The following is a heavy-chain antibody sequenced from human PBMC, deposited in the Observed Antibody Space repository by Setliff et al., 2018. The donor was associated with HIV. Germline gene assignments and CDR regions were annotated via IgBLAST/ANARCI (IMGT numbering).Heavy chain of an antibody. Sequence: SETLSLTCTVSGGSVTSYYWSWIRQSPEKGLEWIGYIYHTGITKYNPSLTSRLSTSIDTSKNQFSLSLTSVTAADTAVYYCARHWRGSGWSNWFDPWGQGTLVTVSS. CDR2: IYHTGIT. D-gene: IGHD6-19*01. J-gene: IGHJ5*02. CDR1: GGSVTSYY. CDR3: ARHWRGSGWSNWFDP. V-gene: IGHV4-59*02.